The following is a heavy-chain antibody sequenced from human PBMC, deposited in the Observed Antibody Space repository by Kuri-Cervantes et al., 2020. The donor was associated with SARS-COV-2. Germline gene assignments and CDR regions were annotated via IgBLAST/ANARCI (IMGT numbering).Heavy chain of an antibody. CDR1: GATISSSSYY. J-gene: IGHJ4*02. V-gene: IGHV4-39*01. CDR3: ARHDLTTETTRERGLDY. Sequence: ESLKISCTVPGATISSSSYYWGWIRQPPGRGLEWIGSTYYSGSTYYNPSLKSRVTIFVDTSKNQFSVKLRSVTAADTAVYYCARHDLTTETTRERGLDYWGQGTLVTVSS. D-gene: IGHD4-17*01. CDR2: TYYSGST.